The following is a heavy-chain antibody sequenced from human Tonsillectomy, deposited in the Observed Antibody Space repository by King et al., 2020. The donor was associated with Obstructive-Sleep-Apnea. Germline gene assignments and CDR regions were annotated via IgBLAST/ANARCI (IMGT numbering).Heavy chain of an antibody. CDR3: AGDALTGDTAPVDY. D-gene: IGHD7-27*01. CDR2: ISSSSSYI. CDR1: GFTFSSYS. J-gene: IGHJ4*02. Sequence: VQLVESGGGLVKPGGSLRLSCAASGFTFSSYSMNWVRQAPGKGLEWVSSISSSSSYIYYADSVKGRFTISRDNAKNSLNLQMNSLRAEDTAVYYCAGDALTGDTAPVDYWGQGTLVTVSS. V-gene: IGHV3-21*01.